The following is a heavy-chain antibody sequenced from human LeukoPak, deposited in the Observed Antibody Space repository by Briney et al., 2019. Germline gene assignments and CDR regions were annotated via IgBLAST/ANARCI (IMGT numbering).Heavy chain of an antibody. J-gene: IGHJ4*02. Sequence: GGSLRLSCAASGFPFSSHWLSWFRQSPGKGLEWVAHISHDGSEKHYVDSVKGRFTISRDNARNSQFLQMNSLRVDDTAVYYCASGGGWVFFNWGQGTLVTVSS. CDR3: ASGGGWVFFN. CDR2: ISHDGSEK. D-gene: IGHD6-19*01. CDR1: GFPFSSHW. V-gene: IGHV3-7*01.